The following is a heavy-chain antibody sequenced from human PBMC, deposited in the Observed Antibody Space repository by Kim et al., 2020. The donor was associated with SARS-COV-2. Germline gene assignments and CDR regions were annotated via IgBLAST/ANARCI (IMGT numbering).Heavy chain of an antibody. CDR2: ISGSGGRK. D-gene: IGHD6-19*01. Sequence: GGSLRLSCAASGFTFSNYAMSWVRQAPGKGLEWVSAISGSGGRKYYADSVKGRFTISRDNSKNTQYLKRNSLRDEDTAVYYCAKVPTQWAVPYWGQGTLGTVSS. J-gene: IGHJ4*02. CDR1: GFTFSNYA. V-gene: IGHV3-23*01. CDR3: AKVPTQWAVPY.